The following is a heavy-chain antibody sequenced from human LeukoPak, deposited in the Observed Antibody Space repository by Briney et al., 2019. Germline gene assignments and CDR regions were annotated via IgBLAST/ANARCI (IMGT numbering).Heavy chain of an antibody. D-gene: IGHD3-3*01. J-gene: IGHJ4*02. Sequence: ASVKVSCKASGYTFTGYYMHWVRQAPGQGLEWMGWINPNSGGTNYAQKFQGRVTMTRDTSISTAYMELSRLRSDDTAVYYCVTTIFGVVSLSLHFDYWGQGTLVTVSS. CDR1: GYTFTGYY. CDR3: VTTIFGVVSLSLHFDY. V-gene: IGHV1-2*02. CDR2: INPNSGGT.